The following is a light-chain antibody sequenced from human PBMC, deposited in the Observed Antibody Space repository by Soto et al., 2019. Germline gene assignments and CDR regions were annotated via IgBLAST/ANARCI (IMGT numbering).Light chain of an antibody. CDR2: DVS. CDR3: SSYTTSNTRQIV. CDR1: SSDVGGYNY. V-gene: IGLV2-14*03. J-gene: IGLJ1*01. Sequence: QSVLTQPASVSGSPGQSITISCTGTSSDVGGYNYVSWYQHHPGKAPKLMIYDVSNQPSGVSNRFSGSKSGNTASLTISGLQPEDEADYYYSSYTTSNTRQIVFGTGTKLTVL.